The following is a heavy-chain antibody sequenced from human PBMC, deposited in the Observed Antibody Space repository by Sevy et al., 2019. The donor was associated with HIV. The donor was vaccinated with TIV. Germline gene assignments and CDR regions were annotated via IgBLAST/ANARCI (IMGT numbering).Heavy chain of an antibody. CDR2: IDSGGST. CDR1: GFTVSGNY. CDR3: ARDRYYDASGYYYYYYGMDV. Sequence: GGSLRRSCEASGFTVSGNYMAWVRLAPGKGLEWVSLIDSGGSTYYADSVKGRFTISRDNAKNTLYLQMNPLRAEDTAVYFCARDRYYDASGYYYYYYGMDVWGQGTTVTVSS. D-gene: IGHD3-22*01. J-gene: IGHJ6*02. V-gene: IGHV3-66*01.